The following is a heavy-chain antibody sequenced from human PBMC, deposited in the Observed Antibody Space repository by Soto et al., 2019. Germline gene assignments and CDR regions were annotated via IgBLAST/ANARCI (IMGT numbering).Heavy chain of an antibody. J-gene: IGHJ6*03. CDR2: IYYSGST. CDR3: ARGQRSDYYYYYYMDV. V-gene: IGHV4-31*02. D-gene: IGHD1-1*01. CDR1: GDSVSSDGYY. Sequence: SETLSVTCTVSGDSVSSDGYYWSWIRQHPGKGLEWIGDIYYSGSTSYHPSLKSRVTISVDTSENHLSLRLNSVTAADTAVYYCARGQRSDYYYYYYMDVWGKGTTVTVSS.